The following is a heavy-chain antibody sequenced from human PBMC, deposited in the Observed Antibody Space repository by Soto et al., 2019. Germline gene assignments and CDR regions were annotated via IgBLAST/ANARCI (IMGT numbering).Heavy chain of an antibody. CDR3: ARGLRTNGSFFRV. D-gene: IGHD2-8*01. J-gene: IGHJ4*02. V-gene: IGHV4-34*01. CDR1: GGSFSGYY. CDR2: INHSGST. Sequence: LSLTCAVYGGSFSGYYWSWIRQPPGKGLEWIGEINHSGSTNYNPSLKSRVTISVDTSKNQFSLKLSSVTAADTAVYYCARGLRTNGSFFRVWGQGTLVTVSS.